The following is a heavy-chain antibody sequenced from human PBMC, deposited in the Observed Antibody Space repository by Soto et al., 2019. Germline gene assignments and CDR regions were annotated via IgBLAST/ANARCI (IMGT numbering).Heavy chain of an antibody. V-gene: IGHV4-39*01. J-gene: IGHJ3*02. CDR1: GGSISSSSYY. CDR3: ARRLITMIVVVIGDAFDI. CDR2: IYYSGST. Sequence: KPSETLSLTCTVSGGSISSSSYYWGWILQPPGKGLEWIGSIYYSGSTYYNPSLKSRVTISVDTSKNQFSLKLSSVTAADTAVYYCARRLITMIVVVIGDAFDIWGQGTMVTVSS. D-gene: IGHD3-22*01.